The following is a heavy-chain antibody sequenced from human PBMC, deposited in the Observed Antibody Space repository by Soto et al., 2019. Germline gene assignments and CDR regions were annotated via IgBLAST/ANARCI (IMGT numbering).Heavy chain of an antibody. Sequence: PGGSLRLSCAASGFTFSSYAMSWVRQAPGKGLEWVSAISGSGGSTYYADSVKGRFTISRDNSKNTLYLQMNSLRAEDTAVYYCAKGVGAAAGTVRLGYYYYGMDVWGQGTTVTVSS. CDR2: ISGSGGST. CDR3: AKGVGAAAGTVRLGYYYYGMDV. CDR1: GFTFSSYA. J-gene: IGHJ6*02. D-gene: IGHD6-13*01. V-gene: IGHV3-23*01.